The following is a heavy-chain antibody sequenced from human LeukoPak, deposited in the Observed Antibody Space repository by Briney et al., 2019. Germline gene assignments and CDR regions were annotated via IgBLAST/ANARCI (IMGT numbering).Heavy chain of an antibody. D-gene: IGHD3-10*01. J-gene: IGHJ4*02. CDR3: AKHVYGSTKYYFDY. CDR2: ISGSGGST. CDR1: GFTFSSYS. Sequence: GGSLRLSCAASGFTFSSYSMNWVRQAPGKRLEWVSAISGSGGSTYYADSVKGRFTISRDNSKNTLYLQMNSLRAEDTAVYYCAKHVYGSTKYYFDYWGQGTLVTVSS. V-gene: IGHV3-23*01.